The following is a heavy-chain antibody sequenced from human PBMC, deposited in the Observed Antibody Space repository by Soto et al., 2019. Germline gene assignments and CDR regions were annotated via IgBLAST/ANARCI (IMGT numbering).Heavy chain of an antibody. V-gene: IGHV3-30*18. J-gene: IGHJ4*02. CDR2: ISYDGSNK. CDR1: GCGFISYC. D-gene: IGHD6-19*01. CDR3: ANLFFPELKSIAVAGTGSVVDY. Sequence: PVGAHRHACRAWGCGFISYCMHRFNQVQDKRLYCVAVISYDGSNKYYADSVKGRFTISRDNSKNTLYLQMNSLRAEDTAVYYCANLFFPELKSIAVAGTGSVVDYWCQGTLVTVSS.